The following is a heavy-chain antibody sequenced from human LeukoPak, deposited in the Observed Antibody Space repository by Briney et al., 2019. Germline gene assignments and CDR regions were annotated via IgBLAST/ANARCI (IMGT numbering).Heavy chain of an antibody. V-gene: IGHV1-18*01. CDR2: ISTYNGDT. CDR3: VRDPSNTSGWYIYFDY. CDR1: AYTFTSYG. J-gene: IGHJ4*02. D-gene: IGHD6-19*01. Sequence: ASVKVSCKPSAYTFTSYGISWVRQAPGQGLEWMGCISTYNGDTKYAQKFQGRVTLTKDTPTSTAYMELRSLRSDDTAVYYCVRDPSNTSGWYIYFDYWGQGTLVTVSS.